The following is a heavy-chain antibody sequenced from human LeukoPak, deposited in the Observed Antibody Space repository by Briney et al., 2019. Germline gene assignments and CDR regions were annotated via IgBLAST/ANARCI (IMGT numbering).Heavy chain of an antibody. V-gene: IGHV1-8*02. CDR3: ARLGGGGFWSGYYPYYYYYMDV. Sequence: ASVKVSCKASGYTFTGYYMHWVRQATGQGLEWMGWMNPNSGNTGYAQKFQGRVTMTRNTSISTAYMELSSLRSEDTAVYYCARLGGGGFWSGYYPYYYYYMDVWGKGTTVTVSS. CDR1: GYTFTGYY. CDR2: MNPNSGNT. J-gene: IGHJ6*03. D-gene: IGHD3-3*01.